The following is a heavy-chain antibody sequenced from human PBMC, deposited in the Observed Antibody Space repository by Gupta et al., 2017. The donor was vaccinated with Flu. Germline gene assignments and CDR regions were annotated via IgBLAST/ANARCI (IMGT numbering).Heavy chain of an antibody. Sequence: VRQAPGKGLEWVSGIGGSDATTYYADSVKGRFTISRDDSMNTLHLQMDSLRGEDTAMYYCSTRSGNSYAFDFWGQGTMVTVSS. CDR3: STRSGNSYAFDF. D-gene: IGHD1-26*01. J-gene: IGHJ3*01. CDR2: IGGSDATT. V-gene: IGHV3-23*01.